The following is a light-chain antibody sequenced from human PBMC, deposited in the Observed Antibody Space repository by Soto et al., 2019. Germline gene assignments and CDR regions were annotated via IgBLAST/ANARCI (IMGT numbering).Light chain of an antibody. CDR2: EVS. CDR1: SSDVGAYNY. CDR3: SSFTTSTSDV. Sequence: QSVLTQPASVSGSPGQSITISCAGTSSDVGAYNYVSWYQQHPGKAPKLMIYEVSNRPSGVSNRFSGSKSGNTASLTISGLQAEDEADYSCSSFTTSTSDVFGTGTKLTVL. V-gene: IGLV2-14*01. J-gene: IGLJ1*01.